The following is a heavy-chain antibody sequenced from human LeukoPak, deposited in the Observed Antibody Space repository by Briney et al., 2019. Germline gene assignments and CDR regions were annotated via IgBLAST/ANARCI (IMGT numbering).Heavy chain of an antibody. J-gene: IGHJ4*02. CDR3: AKGFNSHYSFDY. V-gene: IGHV3-30*18. Sequence: GRSMRLSCAASGFNFRSHGMHWARQAPGKGLEWVAVISHDGSKKHYEDSVKGRFTISRDNSKNTLYLQMNSLRAEDTAVYYCAKGFNSHYSFDYWGQGSLGTVSS. D-gene: IGHD3-10*01. CDR1: GFNFRSHG. CDR2: ISHDGSKK.